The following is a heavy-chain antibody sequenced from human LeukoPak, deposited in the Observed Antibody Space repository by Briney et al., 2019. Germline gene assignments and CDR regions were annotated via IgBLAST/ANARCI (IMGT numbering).Heavy chain of an antibody. CDR1: DGAFTDYH. V-gene: IGHV4-34*01. D-gene: IGHD6-6*01. Sequence: PSETLSLTCAVYDGAFTDYHWTWIRQPPGKGLEWIGEINHSGSTRYSPSLKSRVTISVDTPKNQFSLKLSPVTAADTAAYYCARATEGYSSSVVYMDVWGKGTTVTVSS. J-gene: IGHJ6*03. CDR2: INHSGST. CDR3: ARATEGYSSSVVYMDV.